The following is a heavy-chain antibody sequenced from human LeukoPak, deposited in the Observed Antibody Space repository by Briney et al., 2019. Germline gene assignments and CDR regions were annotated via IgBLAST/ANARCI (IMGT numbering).Heavy chain of an antibody. V-gene: IGHV3-23*01. Sequence: ETLSLTCAVSGGSISSNNWWSWVRQAPGKGLEWVSAISGSGGSTYYADSVKGRFTISRDNSKNTLYLQMNSLRAEDTAVYYCAKGALWFGESGLDYWGQGTLVTVSS. J-gene: IGHJ4*02. CDR3: AKGALWFGESGLDY. CDR1: GGSISSNN. CDR2: ISGSGGST. D-gene: IGHD3-10*01.